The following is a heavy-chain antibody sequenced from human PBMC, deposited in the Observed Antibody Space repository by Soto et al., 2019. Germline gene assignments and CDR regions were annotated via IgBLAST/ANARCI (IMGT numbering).Heavy chain of an antibody. J-gene: IGHJ3*02. CDR3: ARALHNDAFDI. V-gene: IGHV4-31*11. CDR2: IYYSGST. CDR1: GGSFSGYY. Sequence: SETLSLTCAVYGGSFSGYYWSWIRQHPGKGLEWIGYIYYSGSTYYDPSLKSRVTISVDTSKNQFSLKLSSVTAADTAVYYCARALHNDAFDIWGQGTMVTVSS.